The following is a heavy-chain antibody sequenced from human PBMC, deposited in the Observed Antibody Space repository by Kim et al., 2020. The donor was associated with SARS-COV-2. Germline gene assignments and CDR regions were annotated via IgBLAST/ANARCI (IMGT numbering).Heavy chain of an antibody. V-gene: IGHV3-15*01. Sequence: GGSLRLSCAASGFTFSNAWMSWVRQAPGKGLEWVGRIKSKTDGGTTDYAAPVKGRVTISSDESKNTLYLQMNSLKTEDTDMYYCTPSKYYDFWSGYSAYGMDAWGQGTTVTVSS. CDR2: IKSKTDGGTT. CDR1: GFTFSNAW. CDR3: TPSKYYDFWSGYSAYGMDA. D-gene: IGHD3-3*01. J-gene: IGHJ6*02.